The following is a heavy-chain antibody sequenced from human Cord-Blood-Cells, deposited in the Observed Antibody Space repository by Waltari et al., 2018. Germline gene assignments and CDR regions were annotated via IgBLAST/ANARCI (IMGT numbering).Heavy chain of an antibody. CDR2: IRYDGSNK. V-gene: IGHV3-30*02. Sequence: QLQLDEPGGGVVQPWGSLRLSCAGAGFNSSGSGIPWVSQAPGKGLEWVAFIRYDGSNKYYTDSVKGRFTISRDNSKNTLYLQMNSLRAEDTAVYYCAKAMCGGFDYWGQGTLVTVSS. CDR3: AKAMCGGFDY. J-gene: IGHJ4*02. CDR1: GFNSSGSG. D-gene: IGHD3-10*02.